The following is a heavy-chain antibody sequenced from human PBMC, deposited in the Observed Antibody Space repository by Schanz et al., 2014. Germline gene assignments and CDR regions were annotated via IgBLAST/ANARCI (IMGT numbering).Heavy chain of an antibody. J-gene: IGHJ4*02. CDR1: GFTFSSYS. D-gene: IGHD7-27*01. CDR2: ISTGRYL. Sequence: VQLVESGGDVVQPGRSLRLSCAASGFTFSSYSMNWVRQAPGKGLEWVSFISTGRYLYYADSVKGRFTISRDNTKNSVFLQMSSLRVEDTAVYYCAKYGGELGVSFEYWGQGTLVTVSS. CDR3: AKYGGELGVSFEY. V-gene: IGHV3-21*01.